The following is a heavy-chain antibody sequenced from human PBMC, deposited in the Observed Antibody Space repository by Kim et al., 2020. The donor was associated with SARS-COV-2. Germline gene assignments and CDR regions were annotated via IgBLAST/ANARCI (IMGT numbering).Heavy chain of an antibody. D-gene: IGHD3-22*01. CDR1: GGSIPSDTRY. V-gene: IGHV4-39*07. CDR2: ISYTGNT. Sequence: SETLSLTCTVSGGSIPSDTRYWGWVRQSPGKGLEWLATISYTGNTDYNPSLNSRITISLDSSKSQFSLKLTSVTAADTAVYFCAADRNNRSWFYYWGQGT. J-gene: IGHJ4*02. CDR3: AADRNNRSWFYY.